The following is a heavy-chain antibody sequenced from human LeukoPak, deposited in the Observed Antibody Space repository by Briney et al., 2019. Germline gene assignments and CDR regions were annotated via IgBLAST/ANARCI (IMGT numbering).Heavy chain of an antibody. CDR3: ARGQYSGSCFDN. D-gene: IGHD1-26*01. J-gene: IGHJ4*02. Sequence: PSETLSLTCTVSGGSISSYLWSWIRQPPGKGLEWIGYIYYSGSSNYNPSLKSRVTILVDTSKNQFSLKVSSVTAADTAVYYCARGQYSGSCFDNWGQGSLVTVSS. V-gene: IGHV4-59*01. CDR1: GGSISSYL. CDR2: IYYSGSS.